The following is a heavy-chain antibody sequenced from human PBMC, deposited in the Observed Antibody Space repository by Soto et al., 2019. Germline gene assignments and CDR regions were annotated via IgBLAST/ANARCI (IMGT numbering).Heavy chain of an antibody. CDR3: ARDSYYDFWSGYYYYYYGMDV. Sequence: LRLSCAASGFTFSSYAMHWVRQAPGKGLEWVAVISYDGSNKYYADSVKGRFTISRDNSKNTLYLQMNSLRAEDTAVYYCARDSYYDFWSGYYYYYYGMDVWGQGTTVTVSS. J-gene: IGHJ6*02. D-gene: IGHD3-3*01. V-gene: IGHV3-30-3*01. CDR1: GFTFSSYA. CDR2: ISYDGSNK.